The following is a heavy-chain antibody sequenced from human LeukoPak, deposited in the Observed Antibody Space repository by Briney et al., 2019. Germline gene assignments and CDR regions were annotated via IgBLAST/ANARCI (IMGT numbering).Heavy chain of an antibody. V-gene: IGHV3-21*01. CDR2: ISSSSSYI. CDR3: ARNSEYSSSWNYYYYMDV. D-gene: IGHD6-6*01. Sequence: PGGSLRLSCEASGFTFSTFAMIWVRQPPGKGLEWVSSISSSSSYIYYADSVKGRFTISRDNAKNSLYLQMNSLRAEDTAVYYCARNSEYSSSWNYYYYMDVWGKGTTVTVSS. CDR1: GFTFSTFA. J-gene: IGHJ6*03.